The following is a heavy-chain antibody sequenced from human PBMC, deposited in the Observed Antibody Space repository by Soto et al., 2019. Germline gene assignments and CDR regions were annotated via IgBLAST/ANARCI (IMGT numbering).Heavy chain of an antibody. D-gene: IGHD6-13*01. CDR2: IYYSGST. Sequence: QVQLQESGPGLVKPSQTLSLTCTVSGGSISSGGYYWSWIRQHPGKGLEWVGYIYYSGSTYYNPSLKSRVTISVDTSKNQFSLKLSSVTAADTAVYYCARDLGYSSSWYWGAFDIWGQGTMVTVSS. J-gene: IGHJ3*02. V-gene: IGHV4-31*03. CDR3: ARDLGYSSSWYWGAFDI. CDR1: GGSISSGGYY.